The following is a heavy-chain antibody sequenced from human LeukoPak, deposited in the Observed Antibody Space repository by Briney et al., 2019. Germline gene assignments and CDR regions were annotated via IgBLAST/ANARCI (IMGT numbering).Heavy chain of an antibody. J-gene: IGHJ6*03. V-gene: IGHV4-4*07. CDR3: ARGGISSSWQIWGDYYYYYMDV. D-gene: IGHD6-13*01. Sequence: SETLSLTCTVSGGSISSYYWSWIRQPAGKGLEWIGRIYTSGSTNYNPSLKSRVTMSVDTSKNQFSLKLSSVTAADTAVYYCARGGISSSWQIWGDYYYYYMDVWGKGTTVTVSS. CDR2: IYTSGST. CDR1: GGSISSYY.